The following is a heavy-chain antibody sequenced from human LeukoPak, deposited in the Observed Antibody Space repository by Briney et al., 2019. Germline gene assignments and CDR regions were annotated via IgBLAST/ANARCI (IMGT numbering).Heavy chain of an antibody. CDR1: GGSISSGDHY. CDR2: IYYSGST. CDR3: ARKDYYGSGRAYWYFDL. V-gene: IGHV4-30-4*01. Sequence: PSETLSLTCSVSGGSISSGDHYWSWIRQSPGKGLEWIGYIYYSGSTYYNPSLKSRVSISVDTSKNQFSLKLSSVTAADTAVYYCARKDYYGSGRAYWYFDLWGRGTLVTVSS. J-gene: IGHJ2*01. D-gene: IGHD3-10*01.